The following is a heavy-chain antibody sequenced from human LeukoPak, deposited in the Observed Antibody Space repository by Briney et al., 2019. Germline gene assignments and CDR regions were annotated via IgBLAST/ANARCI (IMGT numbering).Heavy chain of an antibody. D-gene: IGHD5-12*01. CDR1: GFTFRSYA. J-gene: IGHJ4*02. CDR3: ARWVVATMFDY. CDR2: ISGSGGST. Sequence: GGSLRLSCAASGFTFRSYAMSWVRQAPGKGLEWVSAISGSGGSTYYADSVKGRFTISRDNSKNTLFLQMNSLRAEDTAVYYCARWVVATMFDYWGPGTLVTVSS. V-gene: IGHV3-23*01.